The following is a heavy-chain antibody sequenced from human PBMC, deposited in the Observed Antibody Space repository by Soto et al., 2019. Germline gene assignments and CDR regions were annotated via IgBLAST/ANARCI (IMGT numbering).Heavy chain of an antibody. J-gene: IGHJ4*02. Sequence: ASVKVSCKASGYTFTSYAMHWVRQAPGQRLEWMGWINAGNGNTKYSQKFQGRVTITRDTSASTAYMELSSLRSEDTAVYYCARIFFSSGWLPRPFDYGGKGTLVTVPS. CDR1: GYTFTSYA. V-gene: IGHV1-3*01. CDR3: ARIFFSSGWLPRPFDY. D-gene: IGHD6-19*01. CDR2: INAGNGNT.